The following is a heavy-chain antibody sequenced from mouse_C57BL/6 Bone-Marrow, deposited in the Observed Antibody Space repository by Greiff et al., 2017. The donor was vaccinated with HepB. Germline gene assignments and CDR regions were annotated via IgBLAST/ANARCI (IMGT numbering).Heavy chain of an antibody. CDR1: GYTFTSYW. CDR2: NDPSDSYT. J-gene: IGHJ3*01. Sequence: VQLQQPGAELVMPGASVKLSCKASGYTFTSYWMHWVKQRPGQGLEWIGENDPSDSYTNYNQKFKGKSTLTVDKSSSTAYMQLSSLTSEDSAVYYCARGFYYRFAYWGQGTLVTVSA. CDR3: ARGFYYRFAY. D-gene: IGHD1-1*01. V-gene: IGHV1-69*01.